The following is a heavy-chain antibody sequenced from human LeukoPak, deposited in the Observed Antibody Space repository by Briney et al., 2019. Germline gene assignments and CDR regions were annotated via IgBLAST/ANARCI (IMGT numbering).Heavy chain of an antibody. CDR3: AKVSRGYSYGCEFDY. V-gene: IGHV3-23*01. D-gene: IGHD5-18*01. CDR1: GFTFSSYA. Sequence: GGSLRLSCAASGFTFSSYAMSWVRQAPGKGLEWVSAISGSGGSTYYADSVKGRFTISRDNSKNTLYLQMNSLRAEDTAVYYCAKVSRGYSYGCEFDYWGQGTLVTVSS. J-gene: IGHJ4*02. CDR2: ISGSGGST.